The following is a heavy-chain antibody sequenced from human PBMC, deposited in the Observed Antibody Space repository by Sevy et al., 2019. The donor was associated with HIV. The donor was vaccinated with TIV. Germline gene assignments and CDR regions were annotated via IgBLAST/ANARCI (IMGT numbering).Heavy chain of an antibody. CDR1: GFTFSSYW. Sequence: GGSLRPSCAASGFTFSSYWMHWVRQAPGKGLVWVSRINSDGSSTSYADSVKGRFTISRDNSKNTLYLQMNSLRAADTALYYCARDHGESSGYYPLGAFDIWGQGTMVTVSS. CDR2: INSDGSST. V-gene: IGHV3-74*01. CDR3: ARDHGESSGYYPLGAFDI. J-gene: IGHJ3*02. D-gene: IGHD3-22*01.